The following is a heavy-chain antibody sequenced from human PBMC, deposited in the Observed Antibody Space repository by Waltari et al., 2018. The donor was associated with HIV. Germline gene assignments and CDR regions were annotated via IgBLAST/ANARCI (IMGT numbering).Heavy chain of an antibody. J-gene: IGHJ5*02. Sequence: QLQLQESGPGLVKPSETLSLTCTVSGGSISSSSYYWGWIRQPPGKGLEWIGSIYYSVGTYYNPSLKSRVTISVDTSENHFSLKLSSVTAADTAVYYCARQQYCSGGSCPYNWFDPWGQGTLVTVSS. D-gene: IGHD2-15*01. V-gene: IGHV4-39*01. CDR3: ARQQYCSGGSCPYNWFDP. CDR1: GGSISSSSYY. CDR2: IYYSVGT.